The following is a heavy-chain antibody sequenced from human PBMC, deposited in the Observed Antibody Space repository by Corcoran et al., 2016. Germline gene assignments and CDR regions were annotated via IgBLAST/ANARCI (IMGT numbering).Heavy chain of an antibody. V-gene: IGHV5-51*01. D-gene: IGHD2-8*01. J-gene: IGHJ5*02. CDR1: GYSFTTYW. CDR3: ARSRRVSTYKPFGS. CDR2: IYPSDSDI. Sequence: EVQLVQSGAEVKKPGESLKISCKGSGYSFTTYWIGWVRQMPGKGLEWMGIIYPSDSDIKYSPSFQGQVTISVDKSISTAYLQWSSLKASDPAMYYCARSRRVSTYKPFGSWGQGTLVTVSS.